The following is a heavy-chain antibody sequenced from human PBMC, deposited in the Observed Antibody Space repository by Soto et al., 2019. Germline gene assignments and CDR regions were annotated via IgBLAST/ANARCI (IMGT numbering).Heavy chain of an antibody. CDR2: ISGSGGSP. J-gene: IGHJ6*02. CDR3: ASAAREYYYYGMDV. V-gene: IGHV3-23*01. CDR1: GFTFSSYA. Sequence: EVQLLESGGGLVQPGGSLRLSFAASGFTFSSYAMSWVRQAPGKGLEWVSAISGSGGSPYYADSVKGRFTISRDNSKNTLYLQMNSLRAEDTAVYYCASAAREYYYYGMDVWGQGTTVTVSS.